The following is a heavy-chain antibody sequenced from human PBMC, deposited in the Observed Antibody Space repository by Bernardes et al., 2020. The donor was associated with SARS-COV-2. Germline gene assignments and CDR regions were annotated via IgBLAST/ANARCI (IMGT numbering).Heavy chain of an antibody. CDR2: ISGSGGGT. J-gene: IGHJ5*02. D-gene: IGHD2-2*01. V-gene: IGHV3-23*01. CDR3: AKVSCSTTTCHSHWFDP. Sequence: GGSLRLSCAATGLTFRSYAMSWVRQAPGKGLEWVSGISGSGGGTYYADSVKGRFTISRDNSKNTLYLQMNRLRADDTAVYYCAKVSCSTTTCHSHWFDPWGQGTLVTVSS. CDR1: GLTFRSYA.